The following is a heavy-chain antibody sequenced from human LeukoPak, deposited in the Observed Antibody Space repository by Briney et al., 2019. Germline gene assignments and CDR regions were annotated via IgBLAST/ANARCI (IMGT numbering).Heavy chain of an antibody. D-gene: IGHD3-10*01. V-gene: IGHV1-69*01. CDR1: GGTFSSYA. CDR3: ARDPALLWFEELFKGWFDP. CDR2: IIPIFGTA. Sequence: ASVKVSCKASGGTFSSYAISWVRQAPGQGLEWMGGIIPIFGTANYAQKFQGRVTITADESTSTAYMELSSLRSEDTAVYYCARDPALLWFEELFKGWFDPWGQGTLVTVSS. J-gene: IGHJ5*02.